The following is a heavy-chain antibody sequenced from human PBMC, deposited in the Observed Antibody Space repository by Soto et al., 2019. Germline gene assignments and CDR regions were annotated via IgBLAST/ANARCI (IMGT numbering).Heavy chain of an antibody. V-gene: IGHV3-49*04. CDR1: GFTFGDYI. CDR3: TRVAARGIVNYNSMGV. CDR2: IRSKAYGGTT. D-gene: IGHD6-13*01. J-gene: IGHJ6*02. Sequence: SLRLSGTAAGFTFGDYIMSWVRQAPGKGLEWVGFIRSKAYGGTTEYAASVKCRFTISGGDCNSIAYLEMNSLKTEDTAVYYCTRVAARGIVNYNSMGVWDRGTTVAASS.